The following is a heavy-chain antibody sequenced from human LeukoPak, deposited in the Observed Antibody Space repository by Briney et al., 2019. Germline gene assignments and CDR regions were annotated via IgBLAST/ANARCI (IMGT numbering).Heavy chain of an antibody. CDR3: ARDPLLWFGESHIGGFDY. V-gene: IGHV4-39*07. CDR1: GGSISSSSYY. J-gene: IGHJ4*02. Sequence: SETPSLTCTVSGGSISSSSYYWGWIRQPPGKGLEWIGSIYYSGSTYYNPSLKSRVTISVDTSKNQFSLKLSSVTAEDTAVYYCARDPLLWFGESHIGGFDYWGQGTLVTVSS. D-gene: IGHD3-10*01. CDR2: IYYSGST.